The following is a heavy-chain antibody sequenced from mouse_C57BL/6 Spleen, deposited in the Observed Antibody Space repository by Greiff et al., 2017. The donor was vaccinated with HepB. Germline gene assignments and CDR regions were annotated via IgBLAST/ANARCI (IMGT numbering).Heavy chain of an antibody. CDR1: GFSLTSYG. D-gene: IGHD2-1*01. V-gene: IGHV2-2*01. J-gene: IGHJ4*01. CDR3: ARIAYGNYVRAMDY. Sequence: VQLQQSGPGLVQPSQRLSITCTVSGFSLTSYGVHWVRQSPGKGLEWLGVIWSGGSTDYNAAFISRLSISKDNSKSQVFFKMNSLQADDTAIYYCARIAYGNYVRAMDYWGQGTSVTVSS. CDR2: IWSGGST.